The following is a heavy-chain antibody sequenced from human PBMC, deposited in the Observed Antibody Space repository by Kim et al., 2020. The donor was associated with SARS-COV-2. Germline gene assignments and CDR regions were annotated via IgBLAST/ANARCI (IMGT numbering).Heavy chain of an antibody. D-gene: IGHD4-17*01. CDR3: ARVGTTVTTGAFDI. Sequence: AQKLQGRVTMTTDTATSTAYMELRSLRSDDTAVYYCARVGTTVTTGAFDIWGQGTMVTVSS. J-gene: IGHJ3*02. V-gene: IGHV1-18*01.